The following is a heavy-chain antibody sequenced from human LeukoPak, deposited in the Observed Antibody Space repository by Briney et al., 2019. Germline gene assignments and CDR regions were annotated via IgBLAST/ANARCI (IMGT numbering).Heavy chain of an antibody. D-gene: IGHD1-26*01. CDR2: ISNDGSNK. J-gene: IGHJ4*02. CDR3: ARGGANYFDY. V-gene: IGHV3-30-3*01. Sequence: GRSLRLSCAASGFTFSNDAIHWVRQAPGKGLEWLAVISNDGSNKYYADSVKDRFTISRDNSKNTLYLQMDSLGPEDTAVYYCARGGANYFDYWGQGTLVTVSS. CDR1: GFTFSNDA.